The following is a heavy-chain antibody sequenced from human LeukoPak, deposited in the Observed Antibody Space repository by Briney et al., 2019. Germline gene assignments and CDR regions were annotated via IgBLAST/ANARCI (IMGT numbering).Heavy chain of an antibody. Sequence: GGSLRLSCSVSGFIFSTYGMNWVRQAPGKGLEWVSAITSGSSYIYYADSVKGRFTISRDDATNSLYLQMNSLRVEDTAVYYCARALGSDYIYFFDYWGQGTLVTVSS. CDR2: ITSGSSYI. CDR1: GFIFSTYG. J-gene: IGHJ4*02. CDR3: ARALGSDYIYFFDY. D-gene: IGHD3-10*01. V-gene: IGHV3-21*01.